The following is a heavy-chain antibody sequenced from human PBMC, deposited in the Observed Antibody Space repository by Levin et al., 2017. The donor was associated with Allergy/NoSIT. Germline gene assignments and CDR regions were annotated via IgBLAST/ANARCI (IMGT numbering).Heavy chain of an antibody. Sequence: SETLSLTCIVSGGSISSYHWSWIRQPPGKGLEWIGYIYYSGSTDYNPSLKSRVTLSIDTSKSQFSLTLNSVTAADTAVYYCARDRVVASSGTYYYYGMAVWGPGTTVTVSS. CDR2: IYYSGST. CDR1: GGSISSYH. D-gene: IGHD2-15*01. CDR3: ARDRVVASSGTYYYYGMAV. V-gene: IGHV4-59*01. J-gene: IGHJ6*02.